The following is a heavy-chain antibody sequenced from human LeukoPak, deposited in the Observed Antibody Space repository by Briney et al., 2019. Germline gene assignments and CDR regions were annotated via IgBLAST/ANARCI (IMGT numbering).Heavy chain of an antibody. CDR3: ATVGLNYGLVY. D-gene: IGHD3-10*01. V-gene: IGHV3-7*01. CDR1: GFIFSRYW. CDR2: IKEDGSEE. J-gene: IGHJ4*02. Sequence: GGPLRLSFCAPGFIFSRYWMTWVRQAPGKGLEWVAHIKEDGSEEYYWDSVKGRFTISRDNPKNSLYLQMNSLRAEDTAVYYCATVGLNYGLVYWGQGTLVTVSS.